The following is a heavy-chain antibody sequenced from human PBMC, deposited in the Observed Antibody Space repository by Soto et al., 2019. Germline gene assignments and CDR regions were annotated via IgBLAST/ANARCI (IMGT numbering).Heavy chain of an antibody. CDR3: AHRVLRTVFGLVTTTAIYFDF. V-gene: IGHV2-5*02. J-gene: IGHJ4*02. Sequence: QITLNESGPTVVRPKEPLTLTCRFSGFSLTTIGVGVGWIRQSPGKAPEWLALIYWDDDKRYSASLKSRLTITKDTSKNQVVLTVSDLDPPGTATYYCAHRVLRTVFGLVTTTAIYFDFWGQGTPVAVSS. CDR1: GFSLTTIGVG. CDR2: IYWDDDK. D-gene: IGHD3-3*01.